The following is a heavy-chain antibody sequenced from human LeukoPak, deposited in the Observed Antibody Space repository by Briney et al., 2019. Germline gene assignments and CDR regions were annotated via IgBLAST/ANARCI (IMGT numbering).Heavy chain of an antibody. CDR1: GYTFTSYD. D-gene: IGHD3-16*01. CDR2: MNPNSGNT. V-gene: IGHV1-8*01. CDR3: ARALTPYYYYYMDV. J-gene: IGHJ6*03. Sequence: AASVKVSCKASGYTFTSYDINWVRQATGQGLEWMGWMNPNSGNTGYAQKFQGRVTMTRNTSISTAYMELSSLRSEDTAVYYCARALTPYYYYYMDVWGKGTTVTVSS.